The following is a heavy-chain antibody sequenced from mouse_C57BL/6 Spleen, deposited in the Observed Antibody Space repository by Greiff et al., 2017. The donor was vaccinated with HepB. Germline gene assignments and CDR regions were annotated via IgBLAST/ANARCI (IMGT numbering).Heavy chain of an antibody. V-gene: IGHV1-26*01. CDR2: INPNNGGT. D-gene: IGHD1-1*01. J-gene: IGHJ2*01. Sequence: VQLQQSGPELVKPGASVKISCKASGYTFTDYYMNWVKQSHGKSLEWIGDINPNNGGTSYNQKFKGKATLTVDKSSSTAYMELRSLTSEDSAVYYCARRRIYYGPYYFDYWGQGTTLTVSS. CDR3: ARRRIYYGPYYFDY. CDR1: GYTFTDYY.